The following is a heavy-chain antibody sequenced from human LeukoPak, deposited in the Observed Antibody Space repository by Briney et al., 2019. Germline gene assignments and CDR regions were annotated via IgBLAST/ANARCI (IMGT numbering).Heavy chain of an antibody. V-gene: IGHV1-46*03. CDR2: INPSGGST. CDR1: GYTFTSYY. CDR3: ARQGSGSYFFLDY. Sequence: ASVKSSCKASGYTFTSYYMHWVRQAPGQGLEWMGIINPSGGSTSYAQKFQGRVTRTRDTSTSTVYMELRSMRSEDAAVYSCARQGSGSYFFLDYWGQGTLVTVSS. D-gene: IGHD3-10*01. J-gene: IGHJ4*02.